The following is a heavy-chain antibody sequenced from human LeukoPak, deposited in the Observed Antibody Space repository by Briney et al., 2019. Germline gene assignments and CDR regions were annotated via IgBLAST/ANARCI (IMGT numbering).Heavy chain of an antibody. D-gene: IGHD2-2*01. Sequence: PGGSLRLSCAASGFTVSSNYMIWVRQAPGKGLEWVSVIYSGGTTYYADSVKGRFTISRDNSKNTLYLQMNSLRAEDTAVYYCARDEDCSSTSCLGGFDPWGQGALVTVSS. V-gene: IGHV3-53*05. CDR3: ARDEDCSSTSCLGGFDP. CDR2: IYSGGTT. J-gene: IGHJ5*02. CDR1: GFTVSSNY.